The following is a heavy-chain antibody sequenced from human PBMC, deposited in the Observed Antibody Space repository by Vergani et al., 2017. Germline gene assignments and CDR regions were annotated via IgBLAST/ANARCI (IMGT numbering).Heavy chain of an antibody. D-gene: IGHD2-2*01. CDR3: AKDSERWGSRAGMDV. Sequence: QVQLVESGGGVVPPGWSLRLSCAASGFTFNTYGFHWVRQAPGKGLEWLSFISYDGTYKYYVDSVKGRFTISRDNSKNTLYLQVNSLGVADTAVYYCAKDSERWGSRAGMDVWGQGTTVTVSS. CDR2: ISYDGTYK. V-gene: IGHV3-30*18. CDR1: GFTFNTYG. J-gene: IGHJ6*02.